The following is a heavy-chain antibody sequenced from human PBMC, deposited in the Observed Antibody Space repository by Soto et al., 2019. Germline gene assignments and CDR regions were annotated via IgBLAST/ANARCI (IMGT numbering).Heavy chain of an antibody. Sequence: QLQLQESGPGLGKPSETLSLTCTVSGGSISSRGYSWGWIRQPPGKGLEWIGTIYYSGSTYYNPSLKRRVPISVDTSKNQFSLKLSPATAADTAVYYCATSNWFDPWGQGTLVSVSS. CDR3: ATSNWFDP. V-gene: IGHV4-39*01. CDR1: GGSISSRGYS. J-gene: IGHJ5*02. CDR2: IYYSGST.